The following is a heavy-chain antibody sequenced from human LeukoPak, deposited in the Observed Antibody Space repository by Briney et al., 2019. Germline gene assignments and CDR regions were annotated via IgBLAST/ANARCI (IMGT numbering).Heavy chain of an antibody. V-gene: IGHV4-30-2*01. D-gene: IGHD5-18*01. CDR3: ASTRAGYSYGYDAFDI. Sequence: PSQTLSLTCAVSGGSISSGGYSWSWIRQPPGKGLEWIGYIYHSGSTYYNPSLKSRVTISVDRSKNQFSLKLSSVTAADTAVYYCASTRAGYSYGYDAFDIWGQGTMVTVSS. CDR2: IYHSGST. CDR1: GGSISSGGYS. J-gene: IGHJ3*02.